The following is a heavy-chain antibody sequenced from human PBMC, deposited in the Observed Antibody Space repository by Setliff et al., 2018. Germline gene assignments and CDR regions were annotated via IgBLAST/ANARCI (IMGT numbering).Heavy chain of an antibody. J-gene: IGHJ6*03. V-gene: IGHV4-38-2*02. Sequence: PSETLSLTCIVSGFYVSRGYYWGWIRQPPGKGLEWIGNIDHSGYAYYNPSLRTRVAMSVDTSKNQFSLKLNSVTAADMAVYYCAREQWLDPPGYYYMDVWAKGTTVTVSS. CDR2: IDHSGYA. D-gene: IGHD6-19*01. CDR3: AREQWLDPPGYYYMDV. CDR1: GFYVSRGYY.